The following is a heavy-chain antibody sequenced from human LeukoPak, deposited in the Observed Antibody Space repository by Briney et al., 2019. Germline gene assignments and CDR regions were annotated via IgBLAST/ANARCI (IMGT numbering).Heavy chain of an antibody. D-gene: IGHD3-22*01. CDR2: ISTSTSTI. J-gene: IGHJ4*02. Sequence: GGSLRLSCAASGFTFNSYSMNWVRQAPGKGLEWVSYISTSTSTIYYADSVKGRFTISRDNSKNTLYLQMNSLRAEDTAVYYCAKKGYYDGSGYYMYYFDHWGQGTLVTVSS. CDR1: GFTFNSYS. V-gene: IGHV3-48*01. CDR3: AKKGYYDGSGYYMYYFDH.